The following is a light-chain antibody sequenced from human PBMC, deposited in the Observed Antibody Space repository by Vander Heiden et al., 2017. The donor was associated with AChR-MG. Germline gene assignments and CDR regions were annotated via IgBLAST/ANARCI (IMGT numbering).Light chain of an antibody. J-gene: IGKJ4*01. Sequence: AIRITQSPPSLSASTGDRVTITCRASQGISSYLAWYQQKPGKAPKLLTYAASTLQSGVPSRFSGSGSGTDFTLTISCLQSEDFATYYCQQYYSYPLFGGGTKVEIK. CDR1: QGISSY. CDR2: AAS. V-gene: IGKV1-8*01. CDR3: QQYYSYPL.